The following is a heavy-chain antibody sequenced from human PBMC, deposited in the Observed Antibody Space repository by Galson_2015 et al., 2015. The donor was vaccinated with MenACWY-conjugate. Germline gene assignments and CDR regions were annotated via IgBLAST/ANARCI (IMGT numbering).Heavy chain of an antibody. J-gene: IGHJ6*02. Sequence: SLRLSCAASGFTFSSYAMSRVRQAPGKGLEWVSAISGSGGSTYYADSVKGRFTISRDNSKNTLYLQMNSLRAEDTAVYYCAKAGGVDIVATIRSYYYYGMDVWGQGTTVTVSS. CDR2: ISGSGGST. CDR3: AKAGGVDIVATIRSYYYYGMDV. D-gene: IGHD5-12*01. CDR1: GFTFSSYA. V-gene: IGHV3-23*01.